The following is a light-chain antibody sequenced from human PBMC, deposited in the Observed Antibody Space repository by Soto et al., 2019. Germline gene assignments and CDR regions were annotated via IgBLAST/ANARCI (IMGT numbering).Light chain of an antibody. CDR2: EVN. CDR3: GSYAANNSFVV. Sequence: QSVLTQPPSASGSPGQSVTISCTGTSSDVGGYDYVSWYQQVPGKAPKLIIYEVNKRPSGVPGRFSGSKSGNTASLTVSGLQIEDEAIYYCGSYAANNSFVVFGGGTKLTVL. CDR1: SSDVGGYDY. V-gene: IGLV2-8*01. J-gene: IGLJ2*01.